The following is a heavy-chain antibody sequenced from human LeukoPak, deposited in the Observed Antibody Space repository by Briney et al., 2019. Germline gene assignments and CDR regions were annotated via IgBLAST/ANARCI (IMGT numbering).Heavy chain of an antibody. CDR2: TSYNGNT. J-gene: IGHJ4*02. Sequence: ASVKVSCKASGCTFSNYGISWVRQAPGLGLEWMGWTSYNGNTNYAQKFQDRVTMTTDTSTTTAYMELRSLRSDDTAVYYCARETYYDILTGYPGFDYWGQGTLVTVSS. CDR3: ARETYYDILTGYPGFDY. D-gene: IGHD3-9*01. V-gene: IGHV1-18*04. CDR1: GCTFSNYG.